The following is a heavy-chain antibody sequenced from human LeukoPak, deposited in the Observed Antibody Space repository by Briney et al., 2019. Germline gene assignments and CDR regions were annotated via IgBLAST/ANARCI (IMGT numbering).Heavy chain of an antibody. J-gene: IGHJ4*02. CDR1: GGSFSGYY. D-gene: IGHD3-3*01. CDR3: AREGDFWSGYFTVDY. V-gene: IGHV4-34*01. Sequence: PSETLSLTCAVYGGSFSGYYWSWIRQPPGKGLEWIGEINHSGSTNYNPSLKSRVAISVDTSKNQFSLKLSSVTAADTAVYYCAREGDFWSGYFTVDYWGQGTLVTVSS. CDR2: INHSGST.